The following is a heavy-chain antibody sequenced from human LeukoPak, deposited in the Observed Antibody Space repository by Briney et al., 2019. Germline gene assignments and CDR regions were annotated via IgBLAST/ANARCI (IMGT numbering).Heavy chain of an antibody. CDR2: ISSGGTYK. Sequence: AGGSLRLSCAASGFTFSDYTMNWVRQAPGKGLEWVSSISSGGTYKYYADSVKGRFTIFRDNAQNSLYLQMNSLRAEDSSVYYCARPTTVTTISADAFDIWGQGTMVTVSS. J-gene: IGHJ3*02. CDR1: GFTFSDYT. V-gene: IGHV3-21*01. CDR3: ARPTTVTTISADAFDI. D-gene: IGHD4-17*01.